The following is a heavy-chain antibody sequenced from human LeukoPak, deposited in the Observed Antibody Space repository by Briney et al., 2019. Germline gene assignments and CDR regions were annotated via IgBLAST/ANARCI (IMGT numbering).Heavy chain of an antibody. CDR1: EFTFILDS. CDR3: VRDLVQYHISEDLVHL. V-gene: IGHV3-30*04. J-gene: IGHJ4*02. D-gene: IGHD6-13*01. CDR2: ISYEGSNK. Sequence: GGSLRLACACSEFTFILDSMGWTRQAPGKGLEWVAIISYEGSNKYYADSVNGRFTISRDNSKNTLYLQMNSLRAEDTAVSYCVRDLVQYHISEDLVHLWRQGTVVSVSS.